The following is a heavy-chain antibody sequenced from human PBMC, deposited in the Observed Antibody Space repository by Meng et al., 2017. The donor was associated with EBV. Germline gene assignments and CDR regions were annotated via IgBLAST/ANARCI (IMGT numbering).Heavy chain of an antibody. CDR3: VRDFVGGTFDY. CDR1: VYTFTMYC. CDR2: IITDGGNT. Sequence: QVEVGRCGAEVKKPGAPVRASCKASVYTFTMYCLHRVRQAPGQGLEWMGIIITDGGNTNSAQKLRARFSMTWDTSTSIVYMDLSTQKSADKAVDYGVRDFVGGTFDYWGQGTLVTVSS. V-gene: IGHV1-46*01. J-gene: IGHJ4*02. D-gene: IGHD1/OR15-1a*01.